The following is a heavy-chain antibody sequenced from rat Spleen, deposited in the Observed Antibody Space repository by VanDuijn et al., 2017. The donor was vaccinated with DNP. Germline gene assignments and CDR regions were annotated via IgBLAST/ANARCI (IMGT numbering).Heavy chain of an antibody. V-gene: IGHV5S10*01. CDR2: MRYEGGTT. J-gene: IGHJ3*01. Sequence: EVQLVETGGGLVQPGKSLKLSCAASRFTFSDYNMAWVRQAPKKGLEWVAYMRYEGGTTYHGDSVKGRFTISRDTAKSTLYLQMDSLRSEDTATYYCATHTFTPGITTPFAYWGQGTLVTVSS. CDR1: RFTFSDYN. CDR3: ATHTFTPGITTPFAY. D-gene: IGHD1-4*01.